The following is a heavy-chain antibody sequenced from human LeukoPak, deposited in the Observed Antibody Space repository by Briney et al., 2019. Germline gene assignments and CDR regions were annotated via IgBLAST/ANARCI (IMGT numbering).Heavy chain of an antibody. Sequence: PSETLSLTCAVSGYSISSGYYWGWIRPPPGKGLEWIGSIYHSGSTYYNPSLKSRVTILVDTSKNQFSLKLSSVTAADTAVYYCASGTYSNSFAYWGQGTLVTVSS. V-gene: IGHV4-38-2*01. J-gene: IGHJ4*02. D-gene: IGHD4-11*01. CDR1: GYSISSGYY. CDR3: ASGTYSNSFAY. CDR2: IYHSGST.